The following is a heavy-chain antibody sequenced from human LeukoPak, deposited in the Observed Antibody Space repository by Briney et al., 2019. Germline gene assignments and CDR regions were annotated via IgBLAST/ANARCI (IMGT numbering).Heavy chain of an antibody. D-gene: IGHD6-19*01. CDR3: ARIIKYSNGWYNFDY. CDR1: GSSISSYW. V-gene: IGHV3-7*03. J-gene: IGHJ4*02. Sequence: GGSLRLSCAASGSSISSYWMSWVRQAPGKGLEWVANIKQDGSEKYYVDSLKGRFTISRDNAKNSLYLQMDSLRAEDTAVYYCARIIKYSNGWYNFDYWGQGTLVTVSS. CDR2: IKQDGSEK.